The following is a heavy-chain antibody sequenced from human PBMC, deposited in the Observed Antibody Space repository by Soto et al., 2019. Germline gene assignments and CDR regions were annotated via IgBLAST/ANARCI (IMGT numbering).Heavy chain of an antibody. CDR1: GGSFSGYY. CDR3: ARTGGYSGYDPQGRIAVAVKTVGWFDP. V-gene: IGHV4-34*01. CDR2: INHSGST. Sequence: SDTLSLTCAVYGGSFSGYYWSWIRQPPGKGLEWIGEINHSGSTNYNPSLKSRVTISVDTSKNQFSLTLTSVTAADTAVYYCARTGGYSGYDPQGRIAVAVKTVGWFDPWGQGNLVTVS. D-gene: IGHD5-12*01. J-gene: IGHJ5*02.